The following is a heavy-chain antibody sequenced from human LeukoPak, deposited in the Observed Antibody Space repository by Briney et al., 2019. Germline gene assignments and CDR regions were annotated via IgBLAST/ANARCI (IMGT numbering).Heavy chain of an antibody. CDR2: MSYDGSNI. D-gene: IGHD6-19*01. Sequence: HPGGSLRLSCAASGFTFNTYAMHWVRQAPGKGLEWVAVMSYDGSNIYYADSVKGRFTTSRDNSKNTLYLQMNSLRAEDTAVYYCARGSPGGIAMAVGYWGQGTLVTVSS. CDR3: ARGSPGGIAMAVGY. V-gene: IGHV3-30*04. CDR1: GFTFNTYA. J-gene: IGHJ4*02.